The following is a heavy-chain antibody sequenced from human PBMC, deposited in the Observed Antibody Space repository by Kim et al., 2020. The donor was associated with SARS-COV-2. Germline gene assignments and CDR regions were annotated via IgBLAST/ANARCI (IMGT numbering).Heavy chain of an antibody. CDR3: AKCRSPWPQPLVGDYYYGMDV. J-gene: IGHJ6*04. V-gene: IGHV3-30*18. CDR1: EFTFSSYG. D-gene: IGHD6-13*01. CDR2: ISDDGSNK. Sequence: GGSLRLSCAASEFTFSSYGMHWVRQAPGKGLEWVALISDDGSNKYYADSVKGRFTISRDNSKNTLYLQMNSLRSEDTAVYYCAKCRSPWPQPLVGDYYYGMDVWGKGTTVTVSS.